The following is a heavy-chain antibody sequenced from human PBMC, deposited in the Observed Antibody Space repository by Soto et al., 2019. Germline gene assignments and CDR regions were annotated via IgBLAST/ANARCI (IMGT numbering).Heavy chain of an antibody. J-gene: IGHJ4*02. CDR2: ISYDGNNK. V-gene: IGHV3-30-3*01. D-gene: IGHD3-22*01. CDR1: GFIFSNSA. CDR3: AREVASYDRSGFFDY. Sequence: VGSLRLSCAGSGFIFSNSAFHWVRQAPGKGLEWVALISYDGNNKYYADSVKGRFTISRDNSKNTLYLQMHSLRADDTAVYYCAREVASYDRSGFFDYWGQGALVTVSS.